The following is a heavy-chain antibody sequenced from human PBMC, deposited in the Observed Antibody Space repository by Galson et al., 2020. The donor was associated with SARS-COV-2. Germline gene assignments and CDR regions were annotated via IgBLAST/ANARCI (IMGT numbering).Heavy chain of an antibody. V-gene: IGHV3-21*01. J-gene: IGHJ3*02. Sequence: GESLKISCAASGFTFNTYSMNWVRQAPGKGLEWVSSVSSRSSYIYYADSVKGRFTISRDNSKNSLYLQMNSLRAEDTAVYYCARDQSGRWVDWELTLPDAFDIWGQGTMVTVSS. D-gene: IGHD1-26*01. CDR3: ARDQSGRWVDWELTLPDAFDI. CDR1: GFTFNTYS. CDR2: VSSRSSYI.